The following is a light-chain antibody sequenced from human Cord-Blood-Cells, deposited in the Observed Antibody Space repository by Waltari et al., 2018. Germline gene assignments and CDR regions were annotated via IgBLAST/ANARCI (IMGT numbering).Light chain of an antibody. CDR2: EVS. CDR3: SSYTSSSTLV. Sequence: QSALTQPASVSGSPGQSITISCTGTSSDVGGYNHVPWYQQHPGKAPNLMIYEVSNRPSGVSNRFSGSKSGNTASLTISGLQAEDEADYYCSSYTSSSTLVFGTGTKVTVL. V-gene: IGLV2-14*01. J-gene: IGLJ1*01. CDR1: SSDVGGYNH.